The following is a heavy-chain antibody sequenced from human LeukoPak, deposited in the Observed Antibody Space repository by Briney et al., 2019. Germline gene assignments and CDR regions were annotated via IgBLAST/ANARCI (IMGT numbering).Heavy chain of an antibody. CDR1: GGSISSSSYF. Sequence: SETLSLTCTVSGGSISSSSYFWGWIRQPPGKGLEWIGSIYYSGSTYYNPSLKSRVTISVDTSKNQFSLKLSSVTAADTAVYYCARSPWFGPSYLEGYWGQGTLVTVSS. CDR3: ARSPWFGPSYLEGY. CDR2: IYYSGST. V-gene: IGHV4-39*07. J-gene: IGHJ4*02. D-gene: IGHD3-10*01.